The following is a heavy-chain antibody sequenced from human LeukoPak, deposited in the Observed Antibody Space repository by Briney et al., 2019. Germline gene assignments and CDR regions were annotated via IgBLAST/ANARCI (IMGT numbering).Heavy chain of an antibody. CDR3: ARAGSYSSSWYSYYYYYGMDV. J-gene: IGHJ6*02. D-gene: IGHD6-13*01. Sequence: PSETLSLTCTVSGGSISSYYWSWIRQPPGKGLEWIGYIYYSGSTSYNPSLKSRVTISVDTSKNQFSLKLSSVTAADTAVYYCARAGSYSSSWYSYYYYYGMDVWGQGTTVTVSS. CDR1: GGSISSYY. CDR2: IYYSGST. V-gene: IGHV4-59*01.